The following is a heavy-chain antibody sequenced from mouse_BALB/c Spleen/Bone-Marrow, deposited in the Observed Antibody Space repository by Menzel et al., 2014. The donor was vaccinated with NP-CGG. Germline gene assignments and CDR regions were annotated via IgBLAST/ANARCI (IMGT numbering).Heavy chain of an antibody. D-gene: IGHD2-14*01. CDR2: INPYNDGT. V-gene: IGHV1-14*01. J-gene: IGHJ2*01. CDR1: GYTFTSYV. CDR3: AKGGNYRYDFDY. Sequence: EVQLQQSGPELVKPGASVKMSCKASGYTFTSYVMHWVKQKPGQGLEWIGYINPYNDGTKYNEKFKGMATLTTDRSSSTAYMELSSLTSEDSAVYYCAKGGNYRYDFDYWGQGTTLTVSS.